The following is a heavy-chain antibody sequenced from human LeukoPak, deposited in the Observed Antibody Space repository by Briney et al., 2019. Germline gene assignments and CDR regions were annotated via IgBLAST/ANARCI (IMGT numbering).Heavy chain of an antibody. D-gene: IGHD2-2*01. CDR1: GFTFSSYG. CDR2: ISYDGSNK. V-gene: IGHV3-30*18. Sequence: GGSLRLSCAASGFTFSSYGMHWVRQAPGRGLGGVAVISYDGSNKYYADSVKGRFTISRDNSKNTLYLQMNSLRAEDTAVYYCAKSLFVVVPAARPPFDYWGQGTLVTVSS. CDR3: AKSLFVVVPAARPPFDY. J-gene: IGHJ4*02.